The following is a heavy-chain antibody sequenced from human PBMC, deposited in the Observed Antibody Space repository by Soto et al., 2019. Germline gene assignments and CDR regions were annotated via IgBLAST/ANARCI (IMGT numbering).Heavy chain of an antibody. CDR3: AREYCSSTSCLNWFDP. V-gene: IGHV3-48*01. CDR1: GFTFSSYS. J-gene: IGHJ5*02. Sequence: GGSLRLSCAASGFTFSSYSMNWVRQAPGKGLEWVSYISSSSSTIYYADSVKGRFTISRDNAKNSLYLQMNSLRAEDTAVYYCAREYCSSTSCLNWFDPWGQGTLVTVS. D-gene: IGHD2-2*01. CDR2: ISSSSSTI.